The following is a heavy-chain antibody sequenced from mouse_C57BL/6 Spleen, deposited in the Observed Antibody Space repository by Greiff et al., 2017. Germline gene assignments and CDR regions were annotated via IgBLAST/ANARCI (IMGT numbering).Heavy chain of an antibody. CDR3: ARPYYYGSSYIAMGG. Sequence: QVQLKQPGAELVKPGASVKLSCKASGYTFTSYWMHWVKQRPGRGLEWIGSIDPNSGGTKYNEKLKSKATLTVDTPSSTAYMQLSSLTSEDSAVYYCARPYYYGSSYIAMGGWGPATTVTVSS. D-gene: IGHD1-1*01. J-gene: IGHJ4*01. CDR2: IDPNSGGT. V-gene: IGHV1-72*01. CDR1: GYTFTSYW.